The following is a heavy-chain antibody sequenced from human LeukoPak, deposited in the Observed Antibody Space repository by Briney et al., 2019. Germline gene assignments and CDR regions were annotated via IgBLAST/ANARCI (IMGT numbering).Heavy chain of an antibody. J-gene: IGHJ4*02. CDR1: GFTFSAYA. D-gene: IGHD1-1*01. CDR2: ISNNGGSS. CDR3: VKISSVTGGDC. V-gene: IGHV3-64D*09. Sequence: GGSLRLSCAASGFTFSAYAMYWVRQAPGKGLEYVSGISNNGGSSFYADSVKGRFTISRDNSKNTLYLQMSSLRAEDTAVYYCVKISSVTGGDCWGQGTRLTVSS.